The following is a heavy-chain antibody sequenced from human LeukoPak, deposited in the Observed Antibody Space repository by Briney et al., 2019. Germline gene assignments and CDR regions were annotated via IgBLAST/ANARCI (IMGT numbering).Heavy chain of an antibody. CDR2: TYYRSKWSF. CDR3: ARGKYTSFDN. V-gene: IGHV6-1*01. J-gene: IGHJ4*02. D-gene: IGHD6-6*01. CDR1: GDSIFTNNVD. Sequence: SQTLSLTCAISGDSIFTNNVDWNWIRQSPSRGLEWLGRTYYRSKWSFDYAVSVKSRITINADTSKNQFSLQLSSVTPEDTAVYYCARGKYTSFDNWGQGTLVTVSS.